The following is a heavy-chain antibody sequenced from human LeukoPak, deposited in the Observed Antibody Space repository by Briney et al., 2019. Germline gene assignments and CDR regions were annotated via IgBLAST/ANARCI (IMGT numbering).Heavy chain of an antibody. CDR1: GGSISSYY. J-gene: IGHJ4*02. D-gene: IGHD6-13*01. V-gene: IGHV4-59*01. Sequence: SETLSLTCTVSGGSISSYYWSWIRQPPGKGLEWIGYIYYSGSTNYNPSLKSRVTISVDTSKNQFSLKLSSVTAVDTAVYYCAREKPSSSWYSDFDYWGQGTLVTVSS. CDR2: IYYSGST. CDR3: AREKPSSSWYSDFDY.